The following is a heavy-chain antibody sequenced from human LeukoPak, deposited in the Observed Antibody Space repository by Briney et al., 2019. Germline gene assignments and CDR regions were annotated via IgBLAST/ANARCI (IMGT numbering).Heavy chain of an antibody. CDR2: ISWNSGSI. CDR1: GFTFDDYA. CDR3: AKDIEWYSSGWSSFDY. V-gene: IGHV3-9*01. J-gene: IGHJ4*02. D-gene: IGHD6-19*01. Sequence: HSGGSLRLSCAASGFTFDDYAMHWVRQAPGKGLEWVSGISWNSGSIGYADSVKGRFTISRDNAKNSLYLQMNSLRAEDTALYYCAKDIEWYSSGWSSFDYWGQGTLVTVSS.